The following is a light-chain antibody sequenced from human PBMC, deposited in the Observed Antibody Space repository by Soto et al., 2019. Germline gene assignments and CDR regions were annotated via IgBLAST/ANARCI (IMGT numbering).Light chain of an antibody. V-gene: IGLV1-51*01. Sequence: QSVLTQPPSVSAAPGQKVTISCSGSSTNIGNNYVSWYQQLPGTAPKLLIYDNNKRPSGIPDRFSGSKSGTSATLGITGLQTGHEADYYCGTWDSSLSAGQAVFGGGTQLTVL. CDR3: GTWDSSLSAGQAV. CDR2: DNN. CDR1: STNIGNNY. J-gene: IGLJ7*01.